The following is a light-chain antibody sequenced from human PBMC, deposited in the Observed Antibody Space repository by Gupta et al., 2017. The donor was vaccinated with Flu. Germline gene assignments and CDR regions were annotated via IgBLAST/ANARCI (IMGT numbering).Light chain of an antibody. CDR1: SSNIGAGYD. V-gene: IGLV1-40*01. CDR2: GNS. J-gene: IGLJ3*02. Sequence: QSVLTHPPSVSGAPGQRLTISCTARSSNIGAGYDVHWYQQLPGTAPKLLIYGNSNRPSGVPDRFSGSKSGTSASLAITGLQAEDEADYYCQSYDSSLSGWVFGGGTKLTVL. CDR3: QSYDSSLSGWV.